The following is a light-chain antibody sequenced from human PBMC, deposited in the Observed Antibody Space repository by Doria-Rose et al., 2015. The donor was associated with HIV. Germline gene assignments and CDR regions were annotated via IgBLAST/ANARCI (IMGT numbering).Light chain of an antibody. J-gene: IGKJ2*01. V-gene: IGKV1-39*01. Sequence: RVTITCRAGQIIDNYLNWYQQKPGKAPKLLIYAASSLQSGVPSRFSGSGSGTDFTLTIGSLQPEDFATYYCQQSYSIPYTFGQGTKLEIK. CDR1: QIIDNY. CDR3: QQSYSIPYT. CDR2: AAS.